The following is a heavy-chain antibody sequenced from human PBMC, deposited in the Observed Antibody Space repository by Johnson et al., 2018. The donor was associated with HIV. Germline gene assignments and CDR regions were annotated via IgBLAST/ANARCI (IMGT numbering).Heavy chain of an antibody. Sequence: QVQLVESGGGLVQPGRSLRLSCAASGFTFSSYAMHWVRQAPGKGLEWVAVISYDGSNKYYADSVKGRFTISRDNSKNTLYLQMNSLRAEDPAVYYCASDGTFGYGGYVGRAFDIWGQGTMVTFSS. CDR1: GFTFSSYA. CDR2: ISYDGSNK. CDR3: ASDGTFGYGGYVGRAFDI. D-gene: IGHD4-23*01. J-gene: IGHJ3*02. V-gene: IGHV3-30*04.